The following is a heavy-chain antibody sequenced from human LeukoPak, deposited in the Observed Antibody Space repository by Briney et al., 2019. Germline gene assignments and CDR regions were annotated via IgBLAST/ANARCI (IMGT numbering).Heavy chain of an antibody. J-gene: IGHJ4*02. V-gene: IGHV4-34*01. CDR2: INHSGST. CDR1: GGSFSGYY. D-gene: IGHD3-16*01. CDR3: ARQYGGPTDY. Sequence: SETLSLTCAVYGGSFSGYYWSWIRQPPGKGLEWIGEINHSGSTNYNPSLKSRVTISVDTSKNQFSLKPSSVTAADTAVYYCARQYGGPTDYWGQGTLVTVSS.